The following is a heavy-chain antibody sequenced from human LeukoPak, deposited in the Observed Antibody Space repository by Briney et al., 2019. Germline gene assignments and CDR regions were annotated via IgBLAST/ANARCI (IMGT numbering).Heavy chain of an antibody. D-gene: IGHD3-10*01. J-gene: IGHJ6*03. CDR2: IIPIFGTS. Sequence: SVKVSCKASGGTFSNYAISWVRQAPGQGLEWMGGIIPIFGTSNYAQKFQGRVRITADKSMTTAYMELTSLRSEDTAVYYCARPRFPYYRLSGADYYYMDVWGEGTTVTVSS. CDR3: ARPRFPYYRLSGADYYYMDV. CDR1: GGTFSNYA. V-gene: IGHV1-69*06.